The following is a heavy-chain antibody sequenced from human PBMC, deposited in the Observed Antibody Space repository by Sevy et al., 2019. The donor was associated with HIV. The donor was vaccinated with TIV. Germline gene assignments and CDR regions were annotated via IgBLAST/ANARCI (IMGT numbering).Heavy chain of an antibody. J-gene: IGHJ3*02. CDR1: GFTFSSYW. D-gene: IGHD3-10*01. CDR3: AKRVAGALAALDI. Sequence: GGSLRLSCAASGFTFSSYWMTWVRQAPGKRPEWVADIKPSGSEKKYVDSVKGRFTISRDDSKSTLYLQMNSLRVEDTAVDFCAKRVAGALAALDIWGQGTMVTVSS. CDR2: IKPSGSEK. V-gene: IGHV3-7*03.